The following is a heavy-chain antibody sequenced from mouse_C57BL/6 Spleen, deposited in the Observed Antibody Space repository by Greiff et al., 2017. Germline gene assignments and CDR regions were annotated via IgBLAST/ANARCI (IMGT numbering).Heavy chain of an antibody. CDR1: GYAFTNYL. J-gene: IGHJ3*01. D-gene: IGHD2-1*01. Sequence: VKLQESGAELVRPGTSVKVSCKASGYAFTNYLIEWVKQRPGQGLEWIGVINPGGGGTNYNEKFKGKATLTADKASSTAYMQLSSLPSEDSAVYFCARSGYGNYFAYWGQGTLVTVSA. CDR3: ARSGYGNYFAY. V-gene: IGHV1-54*01. CDR2: INPGGGGT.